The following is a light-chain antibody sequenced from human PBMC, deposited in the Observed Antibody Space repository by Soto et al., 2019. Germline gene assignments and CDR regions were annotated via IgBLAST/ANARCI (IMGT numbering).Light chain of an antibody. J-gene: IGLJ1*01. V-gene: IGLV2-14*01. Sequence: QSVLTQPASVSGSPGQSITISSTGTTSDFGFYNYVSWYQHHPGKAPKLLIYEVTNRHSGVSNRFSGSKSGNTASLTISGLQAEDEADYYCSSYTSSTDYVFGTGTKVTVL. CDR2: EVT. CDR1: TSDFGFYNY. CDR3: SSYTSSTDYV.